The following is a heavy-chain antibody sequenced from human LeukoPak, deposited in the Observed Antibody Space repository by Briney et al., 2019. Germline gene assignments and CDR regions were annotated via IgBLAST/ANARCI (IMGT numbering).Heavy chain of an antibody. J-gene: IGHJ5*02. CDR2: IYYSGSI. Sequence: SETLSLTCTVSGGSISSYYWSWIRQPPGKGLEWIGYIYYSGSINYKPSLKSRVTISVDTSRNQFSLKLTSVTAADTAIYYCARGLGLNWFDPWGQGTLVTVSS. D-gene: IGHD3/OR15-3a*01. CDR3: ARGLGLNWFDP. CDR1: GGSISSYY. V-gene: IGHV4-59*01.